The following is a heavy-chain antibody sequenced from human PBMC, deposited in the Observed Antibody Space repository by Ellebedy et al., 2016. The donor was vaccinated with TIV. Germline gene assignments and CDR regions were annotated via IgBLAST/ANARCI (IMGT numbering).Heavy chain of an antibody. J-gene: IGHJ2*01. D-gene: IGHD1-1*01. Sequence: GESLKISCAASGFTFNSYSMTWVRQAPGKGLEWVASIEDAGTETYSVDSAEGRFIISRDNAKNSLYLRINNPRDEDTAVYYCARRGSRYWHFDLWGRGTQVIVSS. V-gene: IGHV3-7*03. CDR3: ARRGSRYWHFDL. CDR2: IEDAGTET. CDR1: GFTFNSYS.